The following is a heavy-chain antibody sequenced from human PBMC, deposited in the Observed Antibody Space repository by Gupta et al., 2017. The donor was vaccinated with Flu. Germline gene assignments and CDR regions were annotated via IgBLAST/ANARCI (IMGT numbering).Heavy chain of an antibody. CDR3: ARDRMVRGVKGSWFDP. Sequence: QVQLVESGGGVVQPGRSLRLSCAASGFTFSSYGMHWVRQAPGKGLEWVAVIWYDGSNKYYADSVKGRFTISRDNSKNTLYLQMNSLRAEDTAVYYCARDRMVRGVKGSWFDPWGQGTLVTVSS. V-gene: IGHV3-33*01. D-gene: IGHD3-10*01. CDR1: GFTFSSYG. CDR2: IWYDGSNK. J-gene: IGHJ5*02.